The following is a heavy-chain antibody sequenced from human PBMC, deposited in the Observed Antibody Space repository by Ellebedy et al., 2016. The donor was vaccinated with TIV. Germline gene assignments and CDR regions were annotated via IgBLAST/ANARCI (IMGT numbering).Heavy chain of an antibody. J-gene: IGHJ4*02. CDR3: VKDRGDIIRDFDY. CDR1: GFTFSHYA. Sequence: GESLKISCSASGFTFSHYAMHWVRQAPGKGLEYVSAMNNNGGNTYYAVSVKGRFTISRDNSKNTLYLQMNSLRPEDTAMYYCVKDRGDIIRDFDYWGQGTLVTVSS. V-gene: IGHV3-64D*06. D-gene: IGHD2-21*02. CDR2: MNNNGGNT.